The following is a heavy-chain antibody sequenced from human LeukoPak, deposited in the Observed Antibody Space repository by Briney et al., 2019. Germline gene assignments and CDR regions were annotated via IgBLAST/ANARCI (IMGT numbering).Heavy chain of an antibody. CDR2: RNHRGSS. V-gene: IGHV4-34*01. CDR1: GMSFTGYY. D-gene: IGHD6-19*01. Sequence: SETLSLTCSVHGMSFTGYYWSWIRQPPGKGLEWIGERNHRGSSYFNPSFESRVTISLDTSRRQFSLNLTSVTAAYTAFYYCARGSGSYSGAADYWGQGTLVTVSS. J-gene: IGHJ4*02. CDR3: ARGSGSYSGAADY.